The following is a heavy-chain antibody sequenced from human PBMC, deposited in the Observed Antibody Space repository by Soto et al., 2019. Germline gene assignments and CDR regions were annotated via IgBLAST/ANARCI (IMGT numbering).Heavy chain of an antibody. J-gene: IGHJ3*02. CDR2: ISSSSSYI. D-gene: IGHD3-3*01. CDR1: GFTFSSYS. CDR3: ARRDDVWNAFDI. V-gene: IGHV3-21*01. Sequence: GGSLRLSCAASGFTFSSYSMNWVRQAPGKGLEWVSSISSSSSYIYYADSVKGRFTISRDNAKNSLYLQMNSLRAEDTAVYYCARRDDVWNAFDIWGQGTMVTVSS.